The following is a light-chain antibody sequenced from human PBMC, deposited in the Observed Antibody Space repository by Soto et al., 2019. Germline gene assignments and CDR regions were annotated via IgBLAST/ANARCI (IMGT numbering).Light chain of an antibody. V-gene: IGKV3-15*01. CDR1: QSLGSN. CDR2: GAS. Sequence: EIVMTQSPATLSVSPGERATLSCRASQSLGSNLAWYQAKPGQAPRLLTYGASSRATGVPARVSGSGSGTAFTLILCRLQSEGVAVYYCQDYNDSPCTFGRGTKVEIK. CDR3: QDYNDSPCT. J-gene: IGKJ1*01.